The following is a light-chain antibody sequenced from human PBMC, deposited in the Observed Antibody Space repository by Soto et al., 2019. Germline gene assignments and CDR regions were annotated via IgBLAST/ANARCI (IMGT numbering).Light chain of an antibody. CDR2: GVS. J-gene: IGKJ1*01. V-gene: IGKV1-39*01. CDR1: QSISSY. CDR3: QQSYSTPWT. Sequence: DIRMTQSPPSLSASVGDSVTITCRASQSISSYLSWYQQKPGKAPKLLIYGVSSLQSGVPSRFSGSGSGTDFTLTISSLQPEDFETFYCQQSYSTPWTFGQGTKVDIK.